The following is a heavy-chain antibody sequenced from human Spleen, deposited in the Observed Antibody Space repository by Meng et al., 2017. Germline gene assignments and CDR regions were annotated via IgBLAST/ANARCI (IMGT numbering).Heavy chain of an antibody. V-gene: IGHV1-69*06. Sequence: SVKVSCKASGGSFSSYAISWVRQAPGQGLEWMGGIIPFFGTPNYAQKFQGRVTFTADKSTSTAYMDLSRLRSEDTAVYYCARGNSEPSGYAPLDYWGQGTLVTVSS. CDR3: ARGNSEPSGYAPLDY. CDR1: GGSFSSYA. D-gene: IGHD3-22*01. CDR2: IIPFFGTP. J-gene: IGHJ4*02.